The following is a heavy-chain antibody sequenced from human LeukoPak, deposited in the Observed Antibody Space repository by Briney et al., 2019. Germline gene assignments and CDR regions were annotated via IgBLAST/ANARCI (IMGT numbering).Heavy chain of an antibody. CDR3: ARDFIVVVPAAIIDAFDI. V-gene: IGHV4-4*07. Sequence: SETLSLTCTVSGGSISSYYWSWIRQPAGKGLEWIGRIYTSGSTNYNPSLKSRVTMSVDTSKNQFSLKLSSVTAADTAVYYCARDFIVVVPAAIIDAFDICGQGTMVTVSS. D-gene: IGHD2-2*02. CDR1: GGSISSYY. J-gene: IGHJ3*02. CDR2: IYTSGST.